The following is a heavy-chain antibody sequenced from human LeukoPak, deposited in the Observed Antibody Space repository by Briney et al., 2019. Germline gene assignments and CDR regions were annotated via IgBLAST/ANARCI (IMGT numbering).Heavy chain of an antibody. CDR3: XRAXGGYDYSFDX. V-gene: IGHV4-59*01. CDR2: IYXTGST. Sequence: IYXTGSTXXNPSXKSRVXISVDTSNNQFSLKLTSVTAADTAVYYCXRAXGGYDYSFDXWGQGTLVTVSS. D-gene: IGHD3-22*01. J-gene: IGHJ4*02.